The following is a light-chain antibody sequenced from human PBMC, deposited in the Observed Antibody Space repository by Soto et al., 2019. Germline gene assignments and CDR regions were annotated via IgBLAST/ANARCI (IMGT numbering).Light chain of an antibody. V-gene: IGLV2-14*01. J-gene: IGLJ3*02. Sequence: QSALTQPASVSGSPGQSITISCTGTSSDVGSGNFVSWFQQHPGKAPKLMIYEVTNRPSGVSYRFSGSKSGNTASLTISGLQAEDEADYYCSSFTPNNTWVFGGGTKLTVL. CDR1: SSDVGSGNF. CDR2: EVT. CDR3: SSFTPNNTWV.